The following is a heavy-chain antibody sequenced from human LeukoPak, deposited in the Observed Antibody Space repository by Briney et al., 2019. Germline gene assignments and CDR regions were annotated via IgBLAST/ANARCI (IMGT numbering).Heavy chain of an antibody. V-gene: IGHV1-69*13. CDR1: GGTFSSYA. D-gene: IGHD3-22*01. CDR3: ASRYYYDSSGYYYY. Sequence: SVKVSCKASGGTFSSYAISWVRQAPGQGLEWMGGIIPISGTANYAQKFQGRVTITADESTSTAYMELSSLRSEDTAVYYCASRYYYDSSGYYYYWGQGTLVTVSS. CDR2: IIPISGTA. J-gene: IGHJ4*02.